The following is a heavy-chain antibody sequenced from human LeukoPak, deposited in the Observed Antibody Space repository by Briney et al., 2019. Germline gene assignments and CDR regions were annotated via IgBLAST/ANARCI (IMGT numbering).Heavy chain of an antibody. D-gene: IGHD3-16*01. CDR2: ISWNSNSI. J-gene: IGHJ6*03. CDR3: AKGGGGRLIYYYYMDV. V-gene: IGHV3-9*03. CDR1: GFTFDDYA. Sequence: GGSLRLSCAASGFTFDDYAMHWVRQAPGKGLEWVSGISWNSNSIDYADSVKGRFTISRDNAKNSLYLQMNSLRAEDMSLYYCAKGGGGRLIYYYYMDVWGKGTTVTVSS.